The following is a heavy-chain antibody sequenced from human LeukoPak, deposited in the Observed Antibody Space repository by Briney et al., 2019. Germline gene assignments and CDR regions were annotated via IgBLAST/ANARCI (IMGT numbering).Heavy chain of an antibody. D-gene: IGHD2-2*01. CDR3: AKDSDQLPSSLDY. CDR2: IVGTGGTT. CDR1: GFTFSSYA. V-gene: IGHV3-23*01. Sequence: NPGGSLRLSCTASGFTFSSYAMSWVRQAPGKGLEWVSAIVGTGGTTYYADSVKGRFTISRDNSKNTLYLQMNSLRAEDTAVYYCAKDSDQLPSSLDYWGQGTLVTVSS. J-gene: IGHJ4*02.